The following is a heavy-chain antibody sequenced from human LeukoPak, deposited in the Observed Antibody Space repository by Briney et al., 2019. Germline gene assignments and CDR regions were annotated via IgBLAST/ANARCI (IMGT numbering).Heavy chain of an antibody. D-gene: IGHD1-1*01. CDR1: GFTFSNFA. J-gene: IGHJ4*02. CDR3: AKGYWNPGY. Sequence: GGSLRLSCAVSGFTFSNFAMSWVRQAPGKGLEWVSAITTSGGSTYYADSVKGRFTISRDNSKNTLYLQMSNLRAEDTALYYCAKGYWNPGYWGQGTLVAVSS. V-gene: IGHV3-23*01. CDR2: ITTSGGST.